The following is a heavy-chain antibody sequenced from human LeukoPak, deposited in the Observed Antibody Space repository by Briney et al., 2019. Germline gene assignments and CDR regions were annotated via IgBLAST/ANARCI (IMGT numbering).Heavy chain of an antibody. Sequence: ASVKVSCTASGYTFTSYDINWVRQATGQGPEWMGWMNPNSGNTGCAQKFQGRVTMTRDTSTNTAYMELSSLRSEDTAVYYCARVISGNRMPWGQGTLVTVSS. CDR2: MNPNSGNT. V-gene: IGHV1-8*01. CDR1: GYTFTSYD. D-gene: IGHD1-26*01. J-gene: IGHJ4*02. CDR3: ARVISGNRMP.